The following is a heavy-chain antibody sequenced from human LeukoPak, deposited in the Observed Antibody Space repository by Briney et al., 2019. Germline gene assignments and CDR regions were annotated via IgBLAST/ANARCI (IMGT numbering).Heavy chain of an antibody. CDR1: GGTFSSYA. Sequence: ASVKVSCKASGGTFSSYAISWVRQAPGQGLEWMGRIIPILGIANYAQKFQGRVTITADKSTSTAYMELSSLRSEDTAVYYCARYSCSGGSCYSVGIGYYYYYGTDVWGQGTTVTVSS. CDR2: IIPILGIA. V-gene: IGHV1-69*04. D-gene: IGHD2-15*01. CDR3: ARYSCSGGSCYSVGIGYYYYYGTDV. J-gene: IGHJ6*02.